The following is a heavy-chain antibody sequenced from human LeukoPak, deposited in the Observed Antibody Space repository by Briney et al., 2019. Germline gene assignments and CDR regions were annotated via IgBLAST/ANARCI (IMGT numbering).Heavy chain of an antibody. Sequence: GGSLRLSCEGSGFTFSNYWMGWVRQAPGKGLQWVANIKTDGSEKYYVDSVKGRFTISRDNAKNSLYLQMNSLRAEDTAVYYCAREIAADRGFDSWGQGTLVTVSS. D-gene: IGHD6-6*01. CDR3: AREIAADRGFDS. V-gene: IGHV3-7*01. CDR1: GFTFSNYW. CDR2: IKTDGSEK. J-gene: IGHJ4*02.